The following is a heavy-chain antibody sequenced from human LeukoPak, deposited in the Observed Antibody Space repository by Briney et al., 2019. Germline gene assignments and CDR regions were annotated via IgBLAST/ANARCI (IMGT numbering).Heavy chain of an antibody. CDR1: GGTFSSYA. Sequence: PSVKLSCKASGGTFSSYAISWVRQAPGQGLEWMGRIIPILGIANYAQQFQGSVTINEDKSTSTAYMELSSLRAEYTAVYYCASASIAAENYMDVWGKGTTVTVSS. J-gene: IGHJ6*03. D-gene: IGHD6-6*01. CDR3: ASASIAAENYMDV. CDR2: IIPILGIA. V-gene: IGHV1-69*04.